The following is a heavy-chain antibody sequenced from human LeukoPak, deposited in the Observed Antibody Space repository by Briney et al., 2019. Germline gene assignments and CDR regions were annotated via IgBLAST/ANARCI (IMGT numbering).Heavy chain of an antibody. D-gene: IGHD3-10*01. J-gene: IGHJ4*02. V-gene: IGHV4-59*01. CDR3: ARGHHIRGVISY. CDR2: IYYSGST. Sequence: PSETLSLTCTVSGGSISSYYWSWIRQPPGKGLEWIGYIYYSGSTNYNPSLKSRVTISVDTSKNQFSLKLSSVTAADTAVYYCARGHHIRGVISYWGQGTLVTVSS. CDR1: GGSISSYY.